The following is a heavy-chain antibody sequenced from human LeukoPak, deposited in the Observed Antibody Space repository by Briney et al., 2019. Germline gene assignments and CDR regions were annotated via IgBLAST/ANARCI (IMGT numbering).Heavy chain of an antibody. V-gene: IGHV3-30*02. Sequence: GSLRLSCAASGFTFSSYGMHWVRQAPGKGLGWVAFIRYDGSNKYYADSVKGRFTISRDNSKNTLYLQMNSLRAEDTAVYYCAKDGGYGYGLAFDIWGQGTMVTVSS. CDR1: GFTFSSYG. CDR2: IRYDGSNK. D-gene: IGHD5-12*01. J-gene: IGHJ3*02. CDR3: AKDGGYGYGLAFDI.